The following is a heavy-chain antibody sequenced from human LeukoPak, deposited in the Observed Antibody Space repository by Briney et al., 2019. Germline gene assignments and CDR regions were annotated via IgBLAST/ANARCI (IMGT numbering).Heavy chain of an antibody. CDR2: ISGSGATT. Sequence: RGGSLRLSCAASGFTFSSYAMTWVRQAPGKGLEWVSGISGSGATTYYADSVKGRFTNSRDNSKNTLYLQTNSLRAEDTAVYYCAKADYDRSGYSFARIFQQWGQGTLVTVSS. CDR1: GFTFSSYA. J-gene: IGHJ1*01. D-gene: IGHD3-22*01. CDR3: AKADYDRSGYSFARIFQQ. V-gene: IGHV3-23*01.